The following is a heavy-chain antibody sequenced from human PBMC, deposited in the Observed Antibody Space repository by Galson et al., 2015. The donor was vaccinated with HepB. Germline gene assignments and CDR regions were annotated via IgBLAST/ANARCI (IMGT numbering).Heavy chain of an antibody. CDR1: GFTFSTFA. D-gene: IGHD2-15*01. V-gene: IGHV3-23*01. J-gene: IGHJ4*02. CDR2: ISGSGGST. Sequence: SLRLSCATSGFTFSTFAMNWVRQAPGKGLEWVSIISGSGGSTYYADSVKGRFTISRDNSKNTLYVQMNSLRVEDTAVYYCAKGVAGRGYCSGDTCLFDYWGQGNLVTVSS. CDR3: AKGVAGRGYCSGDTCLFDY.